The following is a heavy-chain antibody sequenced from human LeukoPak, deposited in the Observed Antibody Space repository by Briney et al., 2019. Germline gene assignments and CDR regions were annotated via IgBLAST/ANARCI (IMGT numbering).Heavy chain of an antibody. CDR1: GFIFDEYT. Sequence: GGSLRLSCAASGFIFDEYTMHWGRQAPGKGLEWVSLISGDGGITSYADSVKGRFTISRDNSENSLYLQMNSLRIEDTALYYCAKDIGGYSGYDLGYWGQGTLVTVSS. V-gene: IGHV3-43*02. D-gene: IGHD5-12*01. J-gene: IGHJ4*02. CDR3: AKDIGGYSGYDLGY. CDR2: ISGDGGIT.